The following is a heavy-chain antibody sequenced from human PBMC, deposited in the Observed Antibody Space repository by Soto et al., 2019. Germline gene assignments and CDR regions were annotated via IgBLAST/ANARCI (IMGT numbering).Heavy chain of an antibody. V-gene: IGHV1-69*01. CDR1: GGTFSSYA. CDR3: ARGRYCSSTSCYTYNWFDP. J-gene: IGHJ5*02. D-gene: IGHD2-2*02. Sequence: QVQLVQSGAEVKKPGSSVKVSCKASGGTFSSYAISWVRQAPGQGLEWMGGIIPIFGTANYAQKFQGRVTITADESTSTADMELSSLRSEDTAVYYCARGRYCSSTSCYTYNWFDPWGQGTLVTVSS. CDR2: IIPIFGTA.